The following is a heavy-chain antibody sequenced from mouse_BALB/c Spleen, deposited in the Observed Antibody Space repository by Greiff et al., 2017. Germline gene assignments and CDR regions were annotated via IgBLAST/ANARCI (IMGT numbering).Heavy chain of an antibody. CDR3: ASLYYDYDGY. CDR1: GYSITSGYY. J-gene: IGHJ4*01. V-gene: IGHV3-6*02. Sequence: EVQLQQSGPGLVKPSQSLSLTCSVTGYSITSGYYWNWIRQFPGNKLEWMGYISYDGSNNYNPSLKNRISITRDTSKNQFFLKLNSVTTEDTATYYCASLYYDYDGYWGQGTSVTVSS. D-gene: IGHD2-4*01. CDR2: ISYDGSN.